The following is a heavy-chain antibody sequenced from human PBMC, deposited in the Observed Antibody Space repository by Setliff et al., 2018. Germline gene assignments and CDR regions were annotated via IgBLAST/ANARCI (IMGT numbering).Heavy chain of an antibody. V-gene: IGHV3-7*01. J-gene: IGHJ4*02. CDR1: GFSFSRHW. D-gene: IGHD3-3*01. CDR2: IKQDGSTK. Sequence: GGSLRLSCVVSGFSFSRHWMSWVRQAPGKGLEWVADIKQDGSTKYYLDSVKGRFTISRDNAKNSLYLQMNSLRAEDTAVYYCARDLEITIFGVPDYWGQGTLVTVSS. CDR3: ARDLEITIFGVPDY.